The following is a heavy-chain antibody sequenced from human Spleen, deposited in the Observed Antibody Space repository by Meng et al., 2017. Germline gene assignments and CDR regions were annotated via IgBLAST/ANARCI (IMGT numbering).Heavy chain of an antibody. D-gene: IGHD5-18*01. Sequence: SETLSLTCAVSGYSISSGYYWGWIRQSPGKGLEWIGNLYHVGNTYYNPSLKSRVTISVDTSKNQFSLKLSSVTAADTAVYYCAREIQLWAYYFDYWGQGTLVTVSS. CDR2: LYHVGNT. V-gene: IGHV4-38-2*02. J-gene: IGHJ4*02. CDR1: GYSISSGYY. CDR3: AREIQLWAYYFDY.